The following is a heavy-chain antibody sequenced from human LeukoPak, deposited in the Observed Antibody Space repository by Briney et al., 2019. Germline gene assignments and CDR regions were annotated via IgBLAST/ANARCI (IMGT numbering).Heavy chain of an antibody. V-gene: IGHV3-30*18. J-gene: IGHJ4*02. Sequence: GGSLRLSCAASGFTFDDYAMHWVRQAPGKGLEWVAVISYDGSNKYYADSVKGRFTISRDNSKNTLYLQMNSLRAEDTAVYYCAKVRYFDNYYFDYWGQGTLVTVSS. CDR2: ISYDGSNK. D-gene: IGHD3-9*01. CDR1: GFTFDDYA. CDR3: AKVRYFDNYYFDY.